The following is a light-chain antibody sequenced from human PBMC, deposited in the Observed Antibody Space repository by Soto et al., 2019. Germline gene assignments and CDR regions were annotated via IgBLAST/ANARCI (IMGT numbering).Light chain of an antibody. CDR3: QQYGSSPFT. Sequence: EIVMTQSPAKLSVSPWVGATLSCWASQPVSDKLAWYQQKPGQAPRLLIYGASARALGIPDRFSGSGSGTEFTLTISRLEPEDFAVYYCQQYGSSPFTFGPGTKVDIK. CDR1: QPVSDK. J-gene: IGKJ3*01. CDR2: GAS. V-gene: IGKV3-20*01.